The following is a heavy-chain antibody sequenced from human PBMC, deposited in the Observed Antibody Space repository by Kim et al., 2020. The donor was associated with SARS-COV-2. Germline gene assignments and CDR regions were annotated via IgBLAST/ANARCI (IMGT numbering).Heavy chain of an antibody. J-gene: IGHJ4*02. V-gene: IGHV7-4-1*02. CDR3: ARESFTYSIAAAED. CDR1: GYTFTSYA. Sequence: ASVKVSCKASGYTFTSYAMNWVRQAPGQGLEWMGWINTNTGNPTYAQGFTGRFVFSLDTSVSTAYLQISSLKAEDTAVYYCARESFTYSIAAAEDWGQGTLVTVSS. D-gene: IGHD6-13*01. CDR2: INTNTGNP.